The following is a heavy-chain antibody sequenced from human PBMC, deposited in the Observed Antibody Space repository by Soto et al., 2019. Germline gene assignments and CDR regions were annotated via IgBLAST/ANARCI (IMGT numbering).Heavy chain of an antibody. Sequence: PSETLSLTCAVYGGSFSGYFWNWIRQTPGKGLEWIGKVNHNGRNNYNPSLKSRVTISLDMSKNQISLKLTSVTAADTAVYYCVRGGSSDWQVAFDFWGQGTMVTVSS. CDR3: VRGGSSDWQVAFDF. J-gene: IGHJ3*01. V-gene: IGHV4-34*01. D-gene: IGHD6-19*01. CDR1: GGSFSGYF. CDR2: VNHNGRN.